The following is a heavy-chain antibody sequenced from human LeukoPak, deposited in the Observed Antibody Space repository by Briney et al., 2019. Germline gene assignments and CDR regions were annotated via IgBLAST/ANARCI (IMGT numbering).Heavy chain of an antibody. D-gene: IGHD2-2*01. CDR1: GYTFSSYG. J-gene: IGHJ5*02. V-gene: IGHV1-18*01. Sequence: ASVKVSCKASGYTFSSYGISWVRQAPGQGPEWMGWLSGYDGNTNYAQKVQGRVTMTRDTSTSTVYMELSSLRSEDTAVYYCARDGYLCVRGCTSLNWFDPWGQGTLVTVSS. CDR3: ARDGYLCVRGCTSLNWFDP. CDR2: LSGYDGNT.